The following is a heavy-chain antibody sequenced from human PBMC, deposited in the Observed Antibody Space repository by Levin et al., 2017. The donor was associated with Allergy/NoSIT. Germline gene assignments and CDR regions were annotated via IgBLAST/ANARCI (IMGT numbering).Heavy chain of an antibody. J-gene: IGHJ4*02. D-gene: IGHD7-27*01. CDR2: IYHSGST. CDR3: ARGLGIKNYFDY. CDR1: GGSISSGGYS. Sequence: PSETLSLTCAVSGGSISSGGYSWSWIRQPPGKGLEWIGYIYHSGSTYYNPSLKSRVTISVDRSKNQFSLKLSSVTAADTAVYYCARGLGIKNYFDYWGQGTLVTVSS. V-gene: IGHV4-30-2*01.